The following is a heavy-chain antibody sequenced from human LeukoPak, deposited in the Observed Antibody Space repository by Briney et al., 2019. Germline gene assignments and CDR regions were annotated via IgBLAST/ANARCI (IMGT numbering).Heavy chain of an antibody. CDR3: AKTIVVVVAAGYYFDY. CDR1: GFTFSSYG. Sequence: PGGSLRLSCAASGFTFSSYGMHWVRQAPGKGLEWVAFIRYDGSNKYYADSVKGRFTISRDNSKNTLYLQMNSLRAEDTAVYYCAKTIVVVVAAGYYFDYWGQGTLVTVSS. CDR2: IRYDGSNK. V-gene: IGHV3-30*02. D-gene: IGHD2-15*01. J-gene: IGHJ4*02.